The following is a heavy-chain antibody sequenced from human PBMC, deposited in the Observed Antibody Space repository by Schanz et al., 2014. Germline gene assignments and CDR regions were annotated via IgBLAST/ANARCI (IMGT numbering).Heavy chain of an antibody. CDR3: AKTPLEYCNYDNCPNWFDS. V-gene: IGHV3-23*01. CDR2: ISASGGTT. Sequence: EVQLLESGGGLVQPGGSLRLSCAASGFTFSAYAMTWVRQIPGKGLEWVSAISASGGTTYYADSVKGRFTISRDNSKNTLYLQINSLRAEDTAVYYCAKTPLEYCNYDNCPNWFDSWGQGTLVTASS. D-gene: IGHD2-15*01. J-gene: IGHJ5*01. CDR1: GFTFSAYA.